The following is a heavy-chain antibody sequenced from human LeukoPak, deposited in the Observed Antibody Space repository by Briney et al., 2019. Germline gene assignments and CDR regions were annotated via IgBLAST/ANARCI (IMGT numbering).Heavy chain of an antibody. CDR2: IKSDGRIT. Sequence: PGGSLRLSSLPSGFSFIGPGLQWLRQAPGEGLVWVSRIKSDGRITSYADSVKGRFTISRDNAKSTLYLQMSSLRVEDTAVYDCARDGVGASHYYWGPGTPVTVSS. J-gene: IGHJ4*02. V-gene: IGHV3-74*01. CDR1: GFSFIGPG. CDR3: ARDGVGASHYY. D-gene: IGHD2-8*01.